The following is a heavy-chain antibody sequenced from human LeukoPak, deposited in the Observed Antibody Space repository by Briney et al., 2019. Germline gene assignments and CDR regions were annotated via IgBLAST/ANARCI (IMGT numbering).Heavy chain of an antibody. Sequence: GGSLRLSCVGSGFTFSDAWMSWVRQAPGKGLEWVGRIKSKSDGGTIDYAAPVKGRFTISRDDSRNTLYLQMNSLKTEDIAVYYCTTRRQDGWWGQGTLVTVS. CDR3: TTRRQDGW. D-gene: IGHD2-15*01. CDR1: GFTFSDAW. V-gene: IGHV3-15*01. CDR2: IKSKSDGGTI. J-gene: IGHJ4*02.